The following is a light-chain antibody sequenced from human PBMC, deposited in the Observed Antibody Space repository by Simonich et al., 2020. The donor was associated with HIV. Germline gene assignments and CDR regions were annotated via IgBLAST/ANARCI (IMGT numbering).Light chain of an antibody. CDR2: DVS. V-gene: IGLV2-14*03. CDR3: SSYTSSSTVI. CDR1: SSDVGGYDY. J-gene: IGLJ2*01. Sequence: QSALTQPASVSGSPGQSISISCIGTSSDVGGYDYVSWYQQNPVKAPKLRIYDVSNRPSGVSNRFSGSKSGNTASLTISGLQAEDEADYYCSSYTSSSTVIFGGGTKLTVL.